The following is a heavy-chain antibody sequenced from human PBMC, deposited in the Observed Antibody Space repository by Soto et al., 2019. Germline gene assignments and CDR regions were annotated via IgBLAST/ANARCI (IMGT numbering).Heavy chain of an antibody. CDR2: IRSKAYGGTT. V-gene: IGHV3-49*03. Sequence: GGSLRLSCTASGFTFGDYAMSWFRQAPGKGLEWVGFIRSKAYGGTTEYAGSVKGRFTISRDDSKSIAYLQMNSLKTEDTAVYYCTRTVDTAMDYYYYYGMDVWGQGTTVTVSS. CDR1: GFTFGDYA. J-gene: IGHJ6*02. D-gene: IGHD5-18*01. CDR3: TRTVDTAMDYYYYYGMDV.